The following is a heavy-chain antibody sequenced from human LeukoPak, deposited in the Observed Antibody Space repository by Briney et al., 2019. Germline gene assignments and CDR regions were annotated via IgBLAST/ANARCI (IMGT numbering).Heavy chain of an antibody. Sequence: SVETSFKASGGTFSSYAISWVRQAPGQGLEWMGGIIPIFGTANYAQKFQGRVTLNEDESTSTAYMELSSLRSEDTAVYYCAIPNYDILTGPDLYYFDYWGQGTLVTVSS. CDR1: GGTFSSYA. CDR2: IIPIFGTA. CDR3: AIPNYDILTGPDLYYFDY. D-gene: IGHD3-9*01. V-gene: IGHV1-69*13. J-gene: IGHJ4*02.